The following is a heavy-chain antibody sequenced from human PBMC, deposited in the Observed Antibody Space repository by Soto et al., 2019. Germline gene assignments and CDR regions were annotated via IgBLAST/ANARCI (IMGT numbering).Heavy chain of an antibody. J-gene: IGHJ4*01. Sequence: EVRLVESGGALVQPGGSLRLSCAASGYTCSSYWMTWVRQAPGKGLEWVATIDEDGTKKYYVDSVRGRITISRDRAKKSMFLQTSTPRAEDTAMYYCSTYTTTSPGDYWGQGTLVTASS. CDR3: STYTTTSPGDY. V-gene: IGHV3-7*01. CDR2: IDEDGTKK. D-gene: IGHD1-1*01. CDR1: GYTCSSYW.